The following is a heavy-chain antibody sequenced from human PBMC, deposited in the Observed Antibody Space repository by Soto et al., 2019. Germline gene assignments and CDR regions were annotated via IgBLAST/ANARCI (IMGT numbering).Heavy chain of an antibody. V-gene: IGHV1-69*13. CDR2: INLIFSTA. D-gene: IGHD3-3*01. CDR1: GYKFSSYA. Sequence: GASVKVSCKASGYKFSSYAIHWVRQAPGQRLEWMGWINLIFSTAKYAQKFQGRVTITADESTSTAYMELSSLRSEDTAVYYCARDRGRITIFGVVTTKNYYGMDVWGQGTTVTVSS. J-gene: IGHJ6*02. CDR3: ARDRGRITIFGVVTTKNYYGMDV.